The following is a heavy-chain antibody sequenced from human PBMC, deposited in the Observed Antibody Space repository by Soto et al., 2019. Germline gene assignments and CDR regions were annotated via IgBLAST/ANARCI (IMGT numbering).Heavy chain of an antibody. V-gene: IGHV4-39*01. D-gene: IGHD6-13*01. CDR1: GVSINNGTFF. Sequence: SETLSLTCTVSGVSINNGTFFWAWIRQSAGMGLEWIGSVFYTGKTGTTYYKPSHEGRITISVEKSKNQFSWTLTSLTAADTAVYFFAWHSWYLGDNFFRPWGQGTLVTVSS. CDR2: VFYTGKTGTT. J-gene: IGHJ5*02. CDR3: AWHSWYLGDNFFRP.